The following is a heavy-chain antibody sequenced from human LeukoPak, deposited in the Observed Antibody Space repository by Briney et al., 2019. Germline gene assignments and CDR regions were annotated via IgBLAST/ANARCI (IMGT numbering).Heavy chain of an antibody. V-gene: IGHV4-59*08. Sequence: SETLSLTCTDSGGSLSSYYWSWIRQPPGKGLEWIGYIYYSGSTNYNPSLKSRVTISVDTSKNQFSLKLSSVTAADTAVYYCARQGYDILTAPITDAFDIWGQGTMVTVSS. D-gene: IGHD3-9*01. CDR1: GGSLSSYY. J-gene: IGHJ3*02. CDR3: ARQGYDILTAPITDAFDI. CDR2: IYYSGST.